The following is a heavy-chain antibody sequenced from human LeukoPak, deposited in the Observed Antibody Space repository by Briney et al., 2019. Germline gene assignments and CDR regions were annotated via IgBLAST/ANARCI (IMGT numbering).Heavy chain of an antibody. Sequence: GVSLRLSCAASGFTVSDNYMSWVRQAPGKGLEWVSVMYSRGDTYYADSVKGRFTFSRDISKNTLYLQMNGLRTEDTAMYYCARDAPQVPAAGVLASWGQGTLVTVSS. D-gene: IGHD6-13*01. J-gene: IGHJ5*02. CDR2: MYSRGDT. CDR1: GFTVSDNY. CDR3: ARDAPQVPAAGVLAS. V-gene: IGHV3-53*01.